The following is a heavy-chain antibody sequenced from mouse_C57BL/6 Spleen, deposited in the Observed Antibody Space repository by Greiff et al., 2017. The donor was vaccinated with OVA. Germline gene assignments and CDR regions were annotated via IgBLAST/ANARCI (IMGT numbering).Heavy chain of an antibody. CDR2: ISYDGSN. Sequence: EVQLQQSGPGLVKPSQSLSLTCSVTGYSITSGYYWNWIRQFPGNKLEWMGYISYDGSNNYNPSLKNRISITRDTSKNQFFLKLNSVTTEDTATYYCATYDAMDYWGQGTSVTVSS. V-gene: IGHV3-6*01. J-gene: IGHJ4*01. CDR3: ATYDAMDY. CDR1: GYSITSGYY.